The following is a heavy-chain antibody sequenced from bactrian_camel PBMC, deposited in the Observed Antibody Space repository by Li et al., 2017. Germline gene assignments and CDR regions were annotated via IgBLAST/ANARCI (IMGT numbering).Heavy chain of an antibody. CDR2: ISSGGDTT. V-gene: IGHV3S40*01. J-gene: IGHJ6*01. D-gene: IGHD5*01. CDR3: VKDDWGWSFGS. Sequence: DVQLVESGGALVQPGGSLTLSCAASGFTFSTYQMHWVRQAPGKGLEWVSIISSGGDTTYSADSVKGRFTISRDNAKNSVYLQMSSLKPEDTAVYYCVKDDWGWSFGSWGQGTQVTVS. CDR1: GFTFSTYQ.